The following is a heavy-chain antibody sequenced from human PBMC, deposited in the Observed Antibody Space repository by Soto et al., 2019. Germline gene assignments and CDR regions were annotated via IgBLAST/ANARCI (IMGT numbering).Heavy chain of an antibody. CDR2: IRYDGSNI. CDR1: GIIFNGLG. V-gene: IGHV3-30*02. J-gene: IGHJ5*02. Sequence: GGSLRLSCAASGIIFNGLGMHWVCQAPGKGLEWVAVIRYDGSNIYYADSVKGRFTISRDNSKNTLYLQMNSLRAEDTAVYYCAKSVAGLAPYNWFDPWGQGTLVTVSS. CDR3: AKSVAGLAPYNWFDP.